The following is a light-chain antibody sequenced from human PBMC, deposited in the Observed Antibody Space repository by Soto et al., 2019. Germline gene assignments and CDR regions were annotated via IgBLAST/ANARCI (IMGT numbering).Light chain of an antibody. V-gene: IGLV1-44*01. CDR1: RSNIGSKT. CDR2: SNN. Sequence: QAVVTQPPSASGTPGQRVTISCSESRSNIGSKTVYWYQHLPGTAPKLLIHSNNQRPSGVPDRFSGSKSGTSASLAISGLQAEDEADYYCQSYDSRLSGREVFGGGTKLTVL. J-gene: IGLJ2*01. CDR3: QSYDSRLSGREV.